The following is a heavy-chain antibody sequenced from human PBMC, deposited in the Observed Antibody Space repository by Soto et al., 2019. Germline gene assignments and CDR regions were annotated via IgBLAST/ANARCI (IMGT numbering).Heavy chain of an antibody. J-gene: IGHJ4*02. V-gene: IGHV1-18*04. CDR3: ARGADDFSSGYYYEY. CDR1: GYTFSRHG. D-gene: IGHD3-3*01. CDR2: SGNT. Sequence: QVQLVQSGAEVKKPGASVTVSCKSSGYTFSRHGISWVRQAPGQGLEWMAWSGNTNYEQKFQGRLTLTTNPSTRTAYMELRSLRSDDTAVYYCARGADDFSSGYYYEYWGQGTLVTVSS.